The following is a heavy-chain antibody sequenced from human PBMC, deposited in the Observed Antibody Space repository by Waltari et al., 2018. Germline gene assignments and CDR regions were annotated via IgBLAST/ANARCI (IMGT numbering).Heavy chain of an antibody. CDR2: INPSGGST. CDR3: AREEPSGLRGMDV. Sequence: QVQLVQSGAEVKKPGASVKVSCKESGYTFTSYYMHWVRQAPGQGLEWMGIINPSGGSTSYAQKFQGRGTMTRDTSTSTVYMELSSLRSEDTAVYYCAREEPSGLRGMDVWGQGTTVTVSS. D-gene: IGHD6-19*01. J-gene: IGHJ6*02. CDR1: GYTFTSYY. V-gene: IGHV1-46*01.